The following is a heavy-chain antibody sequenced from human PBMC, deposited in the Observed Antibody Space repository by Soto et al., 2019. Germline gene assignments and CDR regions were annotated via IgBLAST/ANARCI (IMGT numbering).Heavy chain of an antibody. Sequence: SVKVSCKASGGTFSSYAISWVRQAPGQGLEWMGGIIPIFGTANYAQKFQGRVTITADESTSTAYMELSSLRSEDTAVYYCARDPKTYDSSGYYPSPWGQGTLVTVSS. CDR1: GGTFSSYA. V-gene: IGHV1-69*13. CDR3: ARDPKTYDSSGYYPSP. D-gene: IGHD3-22*01. CDR2: IIPIFGTA. J-gene: IGHJ5*02.